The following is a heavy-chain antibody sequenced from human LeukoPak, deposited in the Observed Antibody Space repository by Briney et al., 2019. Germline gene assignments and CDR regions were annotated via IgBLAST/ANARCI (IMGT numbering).Heavy chain of an antibody. D-gene: IGHD6-19*01. CDR1: GFTFDDYG. J-gene: IGHJ6*03. CDR3: AKDISSGTYYYYYMDV. CDR2: ISWDGGST. Sequence: PGGSLRLSCAASGFTFDDYGMTWVRQAPGKGLEWVSLISWDGGSTYYADSVKGRFTISRDNSKNSLYLQMNSLRAEDTALYYCAKDISSGTYYYYYMDVWGKGTTVTVSS. V-gene: IGHV3-43D*03.